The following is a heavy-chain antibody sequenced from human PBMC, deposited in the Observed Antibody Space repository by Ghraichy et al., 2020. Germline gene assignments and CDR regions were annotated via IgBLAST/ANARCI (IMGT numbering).Heavy chain of an antibody. CDR2: INHSGST. Sequence: SETLSLTCAVYGGSFSGYYWSWIRQPPGKGLEWIGEINHSGSTNYNPSLKSRVTISVDTSKNQFSLKLSSVTAADTAVYYCARSRIQLWSLRSYFDYWGQGTLVTVSS. V-gene: IGHV4-34*01. CDR3: ARSRIQLWSLRSYFDY. D-gene: IGHD5-18*01. J-gene: IGHJ4*02. CDR1: GGSFSGYY.